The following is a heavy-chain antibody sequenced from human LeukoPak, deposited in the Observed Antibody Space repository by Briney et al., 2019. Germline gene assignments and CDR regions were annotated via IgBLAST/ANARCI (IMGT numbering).Heavy chain of an antibody. V-gene: IGHV3-23*01. CDR2: VGTGFDT. J-gene: IGHJ4*02. Sequence: PGGSLRLSCVASGFTFSSHAMSWVRQAPGKGLEWVSTVGTGFDTYYTDSVKGRFTISRDNSKNTLSLQMSSLGAEDTATYYCTKNVPGRAIDYWGQGTLVTVSS. D-gene: IGHD2-15*01. CDR1: GFTFSSHA. CDR3: TKNVPGRAIDY.